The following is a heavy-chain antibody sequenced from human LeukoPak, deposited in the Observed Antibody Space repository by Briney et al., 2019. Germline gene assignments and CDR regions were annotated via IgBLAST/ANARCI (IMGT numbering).Heavy chain of an antibody. D-gene: IGHD2-21*02. V-gene: IGHV3-23*01. CDR2: ISGSGDST. Sequence: GGSLRLSCAASGFTVSSNYMTWVRQAPGKGLEWVSSISGSGDSTFYADSVKGRFSISRDNSKNTLYLQVNGLRTEDTAVYYCAKDRLLNCRGDCYIFDYWGQGTVVTVSS. CDR3: AKDRLLNCRGDCYIFDY. CDR1: GFTVSSNY. J-gene: IGHJ4*02.